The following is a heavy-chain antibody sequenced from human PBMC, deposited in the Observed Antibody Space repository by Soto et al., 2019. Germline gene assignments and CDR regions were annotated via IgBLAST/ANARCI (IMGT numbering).Heavy chain of an antibody. J-gene: IGHJ6*02. D-gene: IGHD3-3*01. CDR1: GFLFNTYA. CDR3: ARPGSGYDVLSDLYFYYYHAVDV. V-gene: IGHV3-30-3*01. CDR2: ISYDGGNE. Sequence: GGSLRLSCATSGFLFNTYAMHWVRQAPGKGLEWVAVISYDGGNEYYADSVKGRFTISRDNSKNTLYLQMNSLRTDDTAVYYCARPGSGYDVLSDLYFYYYHAVDVWGQGTTVTVSS.